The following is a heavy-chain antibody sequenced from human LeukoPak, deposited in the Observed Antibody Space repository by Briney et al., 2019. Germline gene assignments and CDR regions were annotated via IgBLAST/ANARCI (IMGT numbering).Heavy chain of an antibody. Sequence: ASVKVSCKASGYTFTGYYMHWVRQAPGQGLEWMGWINPNSGGTNYAQKFQGRVTMTRDTSISTAYMELSRLRSDDTAVYYCARGRRLGELSLPWSYYYYYYMDVWGKGTTVTISS. D-gene: IGHD3-16*02. CDR1: GYTFTGYY. J-gene: IGHJ6*03. V-gene: IGHV1-2*02. CDR3: ARGRRLGELSLPWSYYYYYYMDV. CDR2: INPNSGGT.